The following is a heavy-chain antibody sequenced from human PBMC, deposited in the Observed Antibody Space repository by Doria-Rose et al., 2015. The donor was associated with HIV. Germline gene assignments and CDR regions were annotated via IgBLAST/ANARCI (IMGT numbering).Heavy chain of an antibody. J-gene: IGHJ4*02. CDR3: ARMGSYRELDY. Sequence: VHLPESGPGLVKPSETLSLTCSVSGASVSSRGYYWNWIRQVPGKGLESLGYTYYTGTSDYSPSLKSRLNMAVDTSKNQFSLKLSFVTVADTAVYYCARMGSYRELDYWGQGALVIVSA. D-gene: IGHD3-3*01. CDR2: TYYTGTS. CDR1: GASVSSRGYY. V-gene: IGHV4-31*03.